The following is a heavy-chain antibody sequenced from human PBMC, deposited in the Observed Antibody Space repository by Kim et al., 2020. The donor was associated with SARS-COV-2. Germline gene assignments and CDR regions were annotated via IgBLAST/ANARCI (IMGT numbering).Heavy chain of an antibody. Sequence: ASVKVSCKASGYTFTSYYMHWVRQAPGQGLEWMGIINPSGGSTSYAQKFQGRVTMTRDTSTSTVYMELSSLRSEDTAVYYCARDGQILVVIAIPSKTGYYGMDVWGQGTTVTISS. CDR3: ARDGQILVVIAIPSKTGYYGMDV. CDR2: INPSGGST. J-gene: IGHJ6*02. CDR1: GYTFTSYY. V-gene: IGHV1-46*01. D-gene: IGHD2-21*01.